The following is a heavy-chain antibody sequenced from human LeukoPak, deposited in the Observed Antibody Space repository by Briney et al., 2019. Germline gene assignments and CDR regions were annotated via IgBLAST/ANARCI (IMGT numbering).Heavy chain of an antibody. D-gene: IGHD3-22*01. CDR2: ISAYNGNT. CDR1: GYTFTSYG. CDR3: ARDGLYDSSGRGDAFDI. Sequence: ASVKVSCKASGYTFTSYGISWVRQAPGQGLEWMGRISAYNGNTNYAQKLQGRVTMTTDTSTSTAYMELRSLRSDDTAVYYCARDGLYDSSGRGDAFDIWGQGTMVTVSS. J-gene: IGHJ3*02. V-gene: IGHV1-18*01.